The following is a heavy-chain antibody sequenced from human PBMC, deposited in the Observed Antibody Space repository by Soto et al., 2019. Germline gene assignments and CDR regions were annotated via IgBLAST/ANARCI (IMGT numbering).Heavy chain of an antibody. Sequence: SETLAVTCTVSVGSVSSGAYYWTWIRQRPGKGLEWIGYIYYSGSTYYSPSLKSRLSISLDTSKNQFSLRLSSVTAADTAMYYCARARLRAVYAFDIWGQGTMVTVSS. CDR1: VGSVSSGAYY. CDR2: IYYSGST. D-gene: IGHD5-12*01. J-gene: IGHJ3*02. V-gene: IGHV4-31*03. CDR3: ARARLRAVYAFDI.